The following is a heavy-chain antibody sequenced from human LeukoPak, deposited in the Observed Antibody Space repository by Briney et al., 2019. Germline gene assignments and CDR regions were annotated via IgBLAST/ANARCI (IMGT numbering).Heavy chain of an antibody. Sequence: GASVKVSCKASGYTFTSYDINWVRQATGQGLEWMGWMNPNRGNTGYAQKFQGRVTMTTDTSISTAYLELSSLRSEDTAVYYCARSDPLGYCSSTSCPSDAFDIWGQGTMVTVSS. CDR1: GYTFTSYD. J-gene: IGHJ3*02. D-gene: IGHD2-2*01. CDR3: ARSDPLGYCSSTSCPSDAFDI. CDR2: MNPNRGNT. V-gene: IGHV1-8*01.